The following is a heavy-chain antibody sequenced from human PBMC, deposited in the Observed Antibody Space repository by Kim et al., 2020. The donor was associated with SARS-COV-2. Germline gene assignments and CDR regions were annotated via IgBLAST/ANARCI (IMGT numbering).Heavy chain of an antibody. D-gene: IGHD1-26*01. J-gene: IGHJ4*02. V-gene: IGHV1-2*02. Sequence: TNYAQKFQGRVTMTRDTSISTADMELSRLRSDDTAVYYCAVSGSYSDLDYWGQGTLVTVSS. CDR2: T. CDR3: AVSGSYSDLDY.